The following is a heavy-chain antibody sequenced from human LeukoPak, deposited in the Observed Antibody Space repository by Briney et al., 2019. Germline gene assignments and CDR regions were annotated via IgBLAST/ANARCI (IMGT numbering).Heavy chain of an antibody. CDR3: ARKAAGGWYFDL. CDR1: GGSISSYY. J-gene: IGHJ2*01. Sequence: PSETLSLTCTVSGGSISSYYWNWIRQAPGKGLEWIGYIYNSGSTNYNPSLKSRVTISIDTSKNQFSLKLSSVTAADTAVYYCARKAAGGWYFDLWGRGTLVTVSS. CDR2: IYNSGST. D-gene: IGHD6-13*01. V-gene: IGHV4-59*08.